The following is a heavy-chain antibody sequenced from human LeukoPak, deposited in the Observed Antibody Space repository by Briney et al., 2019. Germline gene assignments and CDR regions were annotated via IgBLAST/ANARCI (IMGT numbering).Heavy chain of an antibody. CDR2: IYYSRST. CDR1: GAPISSGGYY. D-gene: IGHD5-24*01. V-gene: IGHV4-30-4*01. Sequence: PSETLSLPCTVSGAPISSGGYYWTRIRQPPGKGLEWIGYIYYSRSTSYSPSLTSRLTISEDTSKNQFSLKLSSVTAADTAVYCCARDGYNSGYFDYWGQGTLVTVSS. J-gene: IGHJ4*02. CDR3: ARDGYNSGYFDY.